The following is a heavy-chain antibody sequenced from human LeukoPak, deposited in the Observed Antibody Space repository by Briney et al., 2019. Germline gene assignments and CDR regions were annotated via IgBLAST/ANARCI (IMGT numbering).Heavy chain of an antibody. V-gene: IGHV4-34*01. D-gene: IGHD5-12*01. CDR3: SRDGGAGYALYYFDY. J-gene: IGHJ4*02. CDR1: GGSFSGYY. CDR2: INHSGST. Sequence: SETLSLTCAVSGGSFSGYYWSWIRQPPGKGLEWMGEINHSGSTNYNPSLKSRGTISVDTSKNQFFLQLSTVPAADTTVYYCSRDGGAGYALYYFDYWGQGSLVNVSS.